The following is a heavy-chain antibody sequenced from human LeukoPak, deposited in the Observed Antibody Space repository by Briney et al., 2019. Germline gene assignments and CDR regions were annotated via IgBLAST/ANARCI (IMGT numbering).Heavy chain of an antibody. D-gene: IGHD1-26*01. V-gene: IGHV1-18*01. CDR3: ARDWDAMNNCFDP. CDR2: ISTNSDIR. CDR1: GYTFMNYG. Sequence: ASVKVSCNASGYTFMNYGVSWVRQAPGQGLEWVGWISTNSDIRTYAQTLRGRFTMTTDTATTTAYMELNNLTFDDTAVYYCARDWDAMNNCFDPWGQGTPVTVSS. J-gene: IGHJ5*02.